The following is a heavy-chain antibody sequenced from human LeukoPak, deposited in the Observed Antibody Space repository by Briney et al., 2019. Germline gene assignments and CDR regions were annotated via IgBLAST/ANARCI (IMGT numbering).Heavy chain of an antibody. CDR2: INQDGREE. D-gene: IGHD2-2*03. J-gene: IGHJ1*01. V-gene: IGHV3-7*01. CDR3: ARVDFAMRY. Sequence: GGSLRLSCVGSGFSFSGYWLDWVRQAPGKGLEWVANINQDGREENYVGSVKGRFTISRDNAKNSLYLQMNNLRVEDTAVYYCARVDFAMRYWGQGTLVTVSS. CDR1: GFSFSGYW.